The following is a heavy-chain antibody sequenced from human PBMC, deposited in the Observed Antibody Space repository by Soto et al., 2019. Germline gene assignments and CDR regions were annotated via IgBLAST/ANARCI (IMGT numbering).Heavy chain of an antibody. CDR3: AREGVTSFYLDS. D-gene: IGHD2-21*02. Sequence: GSLRLSCAASGFTFSSYEMNWVRQAPGKGLEWVSYISSSGSTIYYADSVKGRFTISRDNSKNTLYLQMTGLSAEDTAIYYCAREGVTSFYLDSWGQGTLVTVSS. CDR1: GFTFSSYE. V-gene: IGHV3-48*03. CDR2: ISSSGSTI. J-gene: IGHJ4*02.